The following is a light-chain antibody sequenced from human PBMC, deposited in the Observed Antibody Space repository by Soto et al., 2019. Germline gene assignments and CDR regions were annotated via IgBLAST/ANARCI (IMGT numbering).Light chain of an antibody. CDR3: QQSCSSWT. CDR2: GAS. Sequence: EVVLTQSLGTLSLSPGGRATHSCRSSQSVSSSYLAWYQQKPGQAPRLLIYGASSRATGIPDRFSGSGSGTDFTLTISRLEPEDFAVYYWQQSCSSWTFGQRTNVE. J-gene: IGKJ1*01. CDR1: QSVSSSY. V-gene: IGKV3-20*01.